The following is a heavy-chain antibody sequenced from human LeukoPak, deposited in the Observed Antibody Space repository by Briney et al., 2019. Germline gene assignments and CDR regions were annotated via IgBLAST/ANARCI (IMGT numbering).Heavy chain of an antibody. CDR2: INSNRGDT. V-gene: IGHV1-2*02. J-gene: IGHJ6*03. CDR1: GYTFTGYY. Sequence: SVNDSCKASGYTFTGYYIHWVRQAPGQGLEWMGWINSNRGDTNYAQKFQGRVTMTRDTSTTTAYMELNRLRSDDTAVYYCARVRRPEYSSSSYYYYMDVWGKGTTVTVSS. CDR3: ARVRRPEYSSSSYYYYMDV. D-gene: IGHD6-6*01.